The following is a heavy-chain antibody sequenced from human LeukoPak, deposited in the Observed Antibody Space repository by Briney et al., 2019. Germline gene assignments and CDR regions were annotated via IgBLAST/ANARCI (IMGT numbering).Heavy chain of an antibody. V-gene: IGHV4-34*01. D-gene: IGHD1-26*01. CDR3: ARGPIAGATRGMDV. J-gene: IGHJ6*02. CDR1: GGSFSGYY. Sequence: SETLSLTCAVYGGSFSGYYWSWVRQPPGKGLEWIGEINHSGSTNYNPSLKSRVTISVDTTKNQFSLKLSSVTAADTAVYYCARGPIAGATRGMDVWGQGTTVTVSS. CDR2: INHSGST.